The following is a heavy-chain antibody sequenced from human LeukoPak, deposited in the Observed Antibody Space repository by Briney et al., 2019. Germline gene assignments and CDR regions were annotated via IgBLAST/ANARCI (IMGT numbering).Heavy chain of an antibody. J-gene: IGHJ4*02. Sequence: SETLSLTCTVSGGSISYGSYYWAWIRQPPGKGLEWIGEINHSGSTNYNPSLKSRVTISVDTSKNQFSLKLSSVTAADTAVYYCARSPRYSSGWFGVWGQGTLVTVSS. CDR1: GGSISYGSYY. CDR2: INHSGST. CDR3: ARSPRYSSGWFGV. V-gene: IGHV4-39*07. D-gene: IGHD6-19*01.